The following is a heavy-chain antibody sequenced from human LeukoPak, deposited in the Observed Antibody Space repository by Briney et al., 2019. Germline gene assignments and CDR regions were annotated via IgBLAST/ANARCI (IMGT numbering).Heavy chain of an antibody. V-gene: IGHV3-7*03. Sequence: GGSLSLSCVVSGFTFSEYWMTWVRQAPGKGLEWVANIKEDGGQKHYVDSVKGRFTIFRDNAKNTLYLQMDSLRAEDTAVYYCARSGDKNVMGGQGTLVIVSS. J-gene: IGHJ4*02. CDR2: IKEDGGQK. CDR3: ARSGDKNVM. D-gene: IGHD3-10*01. CDR1: GFTFSEYW.